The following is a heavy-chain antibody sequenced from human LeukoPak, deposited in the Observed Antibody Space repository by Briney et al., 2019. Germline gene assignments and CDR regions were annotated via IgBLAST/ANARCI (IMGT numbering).Heavy chain of an antibody. CDR3: TRDPILGAPDYFDY. CDR1: GFTFSRHG. CDR2: TSPDEGLK. V-gene: IGHV3-30*03. Sequence: GGSLRLSCAASGFTFSRHGMHWVRQVPGKGLEWVAVTSPDEGLKFYGDSVKGRFTISRDNSKNTMYLQMNNLREEDTAVYYCTRDPILGAPDYFDYWGQGTLVTVSS. D-gene: IGHD1-26*01. J-gene: IGHJ4*02.